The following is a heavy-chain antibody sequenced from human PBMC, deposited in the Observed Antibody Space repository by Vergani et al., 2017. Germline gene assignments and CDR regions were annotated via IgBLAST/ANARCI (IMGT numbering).Heavy chain of an antibody. Sequence: EVQLLESGGSLKQPGGSVRLSCAASGFTFSTYAMHWVRQAPGKGLEWVSALTGAGGSTYYADSFKCRLIISRDNSRATLYLQMNSLIPEDTATYYFVKDAGSYENFFDSWGQGTMVTVSS. CDR3: VKDAGSYENFFDS. J-gene: IGHJ4*02. CDR1: GFTFSTYA. CDR2: LTGAGGST. V-gene: IGHV3-23*01. D-gene: IGHD2-15*01.